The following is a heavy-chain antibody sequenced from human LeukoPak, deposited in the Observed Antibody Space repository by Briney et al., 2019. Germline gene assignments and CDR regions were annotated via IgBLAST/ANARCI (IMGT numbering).Heavy chain of an antibody. CDR3: GSGGGTTYTLAAFDI. D-gene: IGHD3-16*01. J-gene: IGHJ3*02. CDR1: GGSISSGSYY. Sequence: NPSETLSLTCTVSGGSISSGSYYWSWIRQPAGKGLEWIGSIYYSGSTYYNPSLKSRVTISVDTSKNQFSLKLSSVTAADTAVYYCGSGGGTTYTLAAFDIWGQGTMVTVSS. CDR2: IYYSGST. V-gene: IGHV4-39*01.